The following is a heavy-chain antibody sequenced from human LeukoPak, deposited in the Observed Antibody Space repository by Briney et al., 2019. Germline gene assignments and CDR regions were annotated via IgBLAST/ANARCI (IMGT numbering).Heavy chain of an antibody. CDR1: GDSITSNY. D-gene: IGHD3-22*01. V-gene: IGHV4-59*01. Sequence: PSETLSLTCTVSGDSITSNYWSWIRQPPGKGLEWIGYIYYSGSTNYNPSLKSRVTISVDTSKNHFSLKLSSVTAADTAVYYCARERDYYDSSRYFHYFDYWGQGTLVTVSS. CDR3: ARERDYYDSSRYFHYFDY. J-gene: IGHJ4*02. CDR2: IYYSGST.